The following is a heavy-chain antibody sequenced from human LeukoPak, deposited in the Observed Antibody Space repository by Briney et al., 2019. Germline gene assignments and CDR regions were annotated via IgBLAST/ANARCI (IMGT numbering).Heavy chain of an antibody. D-gene: IGHD3-22*01. CDR1: GGSISSGDYY. V-gene: IGHV4-30-4*01. J-gene: IGHJ3*02. CDR3: AREDSSGYYAI. Sequence: SEILSLTCTVSGGSISSGDYYWSWIRQPPGKGLEWIGYIYYSGSTYYNPSLKSRVTISVDTSKNQFPLKLSSVTAADTAVYYCAREDSSGYYAIWGQGTMVTVSS. CDR2: IYYSGST.